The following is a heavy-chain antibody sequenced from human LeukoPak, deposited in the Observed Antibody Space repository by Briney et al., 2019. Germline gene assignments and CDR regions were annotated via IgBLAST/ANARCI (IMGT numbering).Heavy chain of an antibody. J-gene: IGHJ3*02. CDR3: AGPRYSPDAFDI. D-gene: IGHD1-14*01. CDR1: GLTFSSYE. CDR2: ISNSGTIM. Sequence: PGGSLRLSCAASGLTFSSYEMNWVRQAPGKGLEWVSYISNSGTIMYYADSVKGRFTISRDNAKSSLYLQMNSLRAEDTAVYYCAGPRYSPDAFDIWGQGTMVTVSS. V-gene: IGHV3-48*03.